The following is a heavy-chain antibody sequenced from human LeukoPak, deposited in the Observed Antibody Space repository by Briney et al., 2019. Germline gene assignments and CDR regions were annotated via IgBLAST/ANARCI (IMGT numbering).Heavy chain of an antibody. D-gene: IGHD2-21*01. Sequence: GGSLRLSCAASGFTFSNYAMSWVRQAPGKGLEWVSAISGGGGSTYYADSVKGRFTISRDNSKSTLYLQMNSLRAEDTAVYYCANPLWHQPEYDWIDPWGQGTLVTVSS. J-gene: IGHJ5*02. CDR3: ANPLWHQPEYDWIDP. V-gene: IGHV3-23*01. CDR2: ISGGGGST. CDR1: GFTFSNYA.